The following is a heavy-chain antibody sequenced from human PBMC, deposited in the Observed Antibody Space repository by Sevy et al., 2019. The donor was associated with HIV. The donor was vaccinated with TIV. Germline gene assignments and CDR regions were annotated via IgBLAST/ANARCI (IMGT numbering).Heavy chain of an antibody. J-gene: IGHJ6*02. Sequence: GGSLRLSCVASGFTFSSFEMNWVRQAPGKGLEWVSSISTSGSNRDYADSLKGRVTISRDNAKKSLYLQMNSLRAEDTAIYFCAKRGGQYDLGMDVWGQGTTVTVYS. CDR1: GFTFSSFE. D-gene: IGHD1-1*01. V-gene: IGHV3-48*03. CDR2: ISTSGSNR. CDR3: AKRGGQYDLGMDV.